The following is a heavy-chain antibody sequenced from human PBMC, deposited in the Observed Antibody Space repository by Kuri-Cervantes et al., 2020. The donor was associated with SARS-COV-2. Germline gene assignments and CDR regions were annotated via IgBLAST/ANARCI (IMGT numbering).Heavy chain of an antibody. Sequence: GESLKISCAASGFTFSSYGMHWVRQAPGKGLEWVAVISYDGSNKYYADSVKGRFTISRDNSKNTLYLQMNSLRAEDTAVYYCARARTIAAHPENWFDPWGQGTLVTVSS. V-gene: IGHV3-30*03. CDR2: ISYDGSNK. J-gene: IGHJ5*02. CDR3: ARARTIAAHPENWFDP. CDR1: GFTFSSYG. D-gene: IGHD6-6*01.